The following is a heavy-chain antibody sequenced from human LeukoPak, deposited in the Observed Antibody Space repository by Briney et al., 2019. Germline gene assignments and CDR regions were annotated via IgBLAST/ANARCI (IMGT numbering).Heavy chain of an antibody. CDR1: GGAFGGFF. Sequence: SETLSLTCGVYGGAFGGFFWTWIRQPPGKGLEWIGEINPGGSTNFNPSLKSRVTISVETSKNQFSLKLSSVTAADTPVYYCARHASYYDSSGFYRYFDYGGQGTLLSVSS. J-gene: IGHJ4*02. CDR2: INPGGST. D-gene: IGHD3-22*01. CDR3: ARHASYYDSSGFYRYFDY. V-gene: IGHV4-34*01.